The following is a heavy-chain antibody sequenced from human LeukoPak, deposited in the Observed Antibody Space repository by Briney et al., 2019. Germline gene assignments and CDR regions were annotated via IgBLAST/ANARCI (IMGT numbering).Heavy chain of an antibody. J-gene: IGHJ4*02. CDR2: INHSGST. CDR3: ARTNSSTSLTSLSSDY. Sequence: SETLSLTCAVYGGSFSGYYWSWIRQPPGKGLEWIGEINHSGSTNYNPSLKSRVTISVATSKNQFSLKLSSVTAADTAVYYCARTNSSTSLTSLSSDYWGQGTLVTVSS. V-gene: IGHV4-34*01. D-gene: IGHD2-2*01. CDR1: GGSFSGYY.